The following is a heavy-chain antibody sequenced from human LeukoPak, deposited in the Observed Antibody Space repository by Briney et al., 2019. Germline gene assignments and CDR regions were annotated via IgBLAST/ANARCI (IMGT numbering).Heavy chain of an antibody. V-gene: IGHV1-69*05. CDR2: IIPIFGTA. CDR1: GYTFNGYY. J-gene: IGHJ3*02. Sequence: GASVTVSCKASGYTFNGYYMHWVRQAPGQGLEWMGGIIPIFGTANYAQKFQGRVTITTDESTSTAYMELSSLRYEGTAVYYCARRGRGYSYGISSDAFDIWGQGTMVTVSS. CDR3: ARRGRGYSYGISSDAFDI. D-gene: IGHD5-18*01.